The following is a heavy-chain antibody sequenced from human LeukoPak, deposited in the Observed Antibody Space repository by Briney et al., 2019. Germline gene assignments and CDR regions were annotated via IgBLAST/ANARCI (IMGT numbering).Heavy chain of an antibody. J-gene: IGHJ6*02. CDR1: GGSISSYY. CDR3: ARGSDSYGYGYYYYGMDV. D-gene: IGHD5-18*01. V-gene: IGHV4-59*01. Sequence: SETLSLTCTVSGGSISSYYWSWIRQPPGKGLEWIGYIYYSGSTNYNPSLKSRVTISVDTSKNQFSLKLSSVTAADTAVYYCARGSDSYGYGYYYYGMDVWGQGTTVTVSS. CDR2: IYYSGST.